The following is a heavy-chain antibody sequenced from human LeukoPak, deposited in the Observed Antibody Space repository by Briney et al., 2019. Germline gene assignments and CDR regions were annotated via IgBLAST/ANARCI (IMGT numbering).Heavy chain of an antibody. V-gene: IGHV1-8*01. CDR2: MNPNSGNT. CDR3: ARAEIAAAGTTNLYYYYMDV. J-gene: IGHJ6*03. D-gene: IGHD6-13*01. CDR1: GYTFTSYD. Sequence: ASVKVSCKASGYTFTSYDINWVRQAPGQGLEWMAWMNPNSGNTGYAQKFQGRVTMTRNTSISTAYMELSSLRSEDTAVYYCARAEIAAAGTTNLYYYYMDVWGKGTTVTVSS.